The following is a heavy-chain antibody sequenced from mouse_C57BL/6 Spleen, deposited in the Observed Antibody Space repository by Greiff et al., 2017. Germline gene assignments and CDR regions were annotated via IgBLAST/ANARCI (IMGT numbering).Heavy chain of an antibody. D-gene: IGHD2-3*01. Sequence: ESGPGLVKPSQSLSLTCSVTGYSITSGYYWNWIRQFPGNKLEWVGYISYDGSNNYNPSLKNRISITRDTSKNQFFLKLHSVTTEDTATYYCASGVDGYFFAYWGQGTLVTVSA. CDR3: ASGVDGYFFAY. CDR2: ISYDGSN. CDR1: GYSITSGYY. V-gene: IGHV3-6*01. J-gene: IGHJ3*01.